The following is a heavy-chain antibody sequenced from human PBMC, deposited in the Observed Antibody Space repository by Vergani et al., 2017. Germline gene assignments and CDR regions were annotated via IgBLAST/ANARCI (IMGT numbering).Heavy chain of an antibody. V-gene: IGHV1-18*01. CDR2: ISTYNGNT. CDR3: ARGSRATYYNDRNGYGGEDI. CDR1: GYTFSNFY. D-gene: IGHD3-22*01. Sequence: QVQLVQSGAEVKKSGASVKFSCKTSGYTFSNFYMHWVRQAPGQGLEWMGWISTYNGNTKYAQNFQGRVIMTTNESSRTVYLEMRSRRSDDTAVYYCARGSRATYYNDRNGYGGEDIWGQGTLVIVSS. J-gene: IGHJ1*01.